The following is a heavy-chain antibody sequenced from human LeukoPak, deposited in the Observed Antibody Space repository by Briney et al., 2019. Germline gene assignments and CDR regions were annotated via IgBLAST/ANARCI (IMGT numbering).Heavy chain of an antibody. Sequence: GKSLRLSCAASGFTFSGYPIHWVRQAPGKGLEWVAVISYDGGNKYYADSVKGRFTISRDNSKNTLYLQMNSLRDEDTAVYYCARTITGYSSLWGQGTLVTVSS. CDR1: GFTFSGYP. CDR3: ARTITGYSSL. D-gene: IGHD6-19*01. CDR2: ISYDGGNK. J-gene: IGHJ4*02. V-gene: IGHV3-30-3*01.